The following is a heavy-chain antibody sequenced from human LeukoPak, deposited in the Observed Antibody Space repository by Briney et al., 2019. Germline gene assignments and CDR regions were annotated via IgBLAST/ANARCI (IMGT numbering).Heavy chain of an antibody. J-gene: IGHJ4*02. D-gene: IGHD6-19*01. V-gene: IGHV3-74*01. CDR1: GFTFSLYW. CDR3: ARSSPGIAVAGSGY. Sequence: QPGGSLRLSCAASGFTFSLYWMHWVRQAPGKGLVWVSRINSDGSSTTYADSVKGRFTISRDNAKNTLYLQMNSLRAEDTAVYYCARSSPGIAVAGSGYGGQGTLVTVSS. CDR2: INSDGSST.